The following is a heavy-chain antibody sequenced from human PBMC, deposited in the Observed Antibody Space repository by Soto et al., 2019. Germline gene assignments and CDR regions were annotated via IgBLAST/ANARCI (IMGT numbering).Heavy chain of an antibody. Sequence: SQTLSLTCAITGDSVSSNSAGWIWVRRSPSRGLEWLGRTYYRSKWYYEYAVSVRGRITINPDTSKNQYSLQLNSVTPEDTAVYFCARGEQYSGRIFDYWGQGTLVTVSS. J-gene: IGHJ4*01. CDR3: ARGEQYSGRIFDY. V-gene: IGHV6-1*01. CDR1: GDSVSSNSAG. D-gene: IGHD1-26*01. CDR2: TYYRSKWYY.